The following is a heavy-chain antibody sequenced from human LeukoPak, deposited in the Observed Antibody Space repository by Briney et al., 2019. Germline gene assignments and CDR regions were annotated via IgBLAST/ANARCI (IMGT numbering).Heavy chain of an antibody. Sequence: PGGSLRLSCAASGFTFSSYAMSWVRQAPGKGLDWVSAISGSGGSTYYADSVKGRFTISRDNSKNTLYLQMNSLRAEDTAVYYCAKGRNTMIVVVTPFDYWGQGTLVTVSS. CDR1: GFTFSSYA. V-gene: IGHV3-23*01. CDR2: ISGSGGST. CDR3: AKGRNTMIVVVTPFDY. D-gene: IGHD3-22*01. J-gene: IGHJ4*02.